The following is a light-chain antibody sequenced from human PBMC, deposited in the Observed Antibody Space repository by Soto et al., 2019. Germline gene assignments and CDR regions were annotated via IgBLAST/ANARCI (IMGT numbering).Light chain of an antibody. J-gene: IGKJ5*01. V-gene: IGKV3-11*01. CDR3: QQGGNWPLT. Sequence: EIVLTQSPATLSVSPGERATLSCRASQSVSSYLAWYQQKPGQAPRLLIYDASSRASGIPARFSGSGSGTDFTLTISSLEPEDFAVYYCQQGGNWPLTFGQGTRLEIK. CDR2: DAS. CDR1: QSVSSY.